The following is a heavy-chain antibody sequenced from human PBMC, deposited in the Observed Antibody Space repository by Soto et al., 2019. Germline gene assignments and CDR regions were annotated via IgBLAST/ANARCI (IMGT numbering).Heavy chain of an antibody. Sequence: ASVKFSCKASGYTFTGYYMHWVRQAPGQGLEWMGWINPNSGGTNYAQKFQGRVTMTRDTSISTAYMELSRLRSDDTAVYYCARARRSSRQNWFDPWGQGTLVTVSS. CDR3: ARARRSSRQNWFDP. CDR2: INPNSGGT. J-gene: IGHJ5*02. CDR1: GYTFTGYY. V-gene: IGHV1-2*02. D-gene: IGHD6-13*01.